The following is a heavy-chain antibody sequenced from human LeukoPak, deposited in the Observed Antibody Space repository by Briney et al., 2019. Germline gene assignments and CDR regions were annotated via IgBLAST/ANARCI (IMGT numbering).Heavy chain of an antibody. D-gene: IGHD3-3*01. CDR2: INWNGGST. CDR1: GFTFDDYG. CDR3: AKDLGDYDFWSGYYHDY. V-gene: IGHV3-20*04. J-gene: IGHJ4*02. Sequence: GGSLRLSCAASGFTFDDYGMSWVRQAPGKGLEWVSGINWNGGSTSYADSVKGRFTISRDNAKNSLYLQMNSLRAEDTAVYYCAKDLGDYDFWSGYYHDYWGQGTLVTVSS.